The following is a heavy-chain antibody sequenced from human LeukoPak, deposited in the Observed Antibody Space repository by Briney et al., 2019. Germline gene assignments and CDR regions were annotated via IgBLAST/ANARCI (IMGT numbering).Heavy chain of an antibody. CDR1: GYTFTASC. CDR3: ARWSTDNWFDP. D-gene: IGHD1-26*01. CDR2: INPDTAGT. Sequence: GASVKVSCKASGYTFTASCMHWVRQAPGQGLEWMGWINPDTAGTNYAQKFEGRVTMTTDTSISTAYMELNWLRPDDTAVYYCARWSTDNWFDPWGQGTLVTVSS. V-gene: IGHV1-2*02. J-gene: IGHJ5*02.